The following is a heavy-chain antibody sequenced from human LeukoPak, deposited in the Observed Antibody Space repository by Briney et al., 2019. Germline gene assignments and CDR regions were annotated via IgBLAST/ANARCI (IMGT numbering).Heavy chain of an antibody. J-gene: IGHJ5*02. D-gene: IGHD6-13*01. CDR3: ARAPGYSSSWYDWFDP. CDR2: ISSSSSYI. V-gene: IGHV3-21*01. Sequence: GGSLRLSCVASGFTFSSYSMNWVRQAPGKGLEWVSSISSSSSYIYYADSVKGRFTISRDNAKNSLYLQMNSLRAEDTAVCYCARAPGYSSSWYDWFDPWGQGTLVTVSS. CDR1: GFTFSSYS.